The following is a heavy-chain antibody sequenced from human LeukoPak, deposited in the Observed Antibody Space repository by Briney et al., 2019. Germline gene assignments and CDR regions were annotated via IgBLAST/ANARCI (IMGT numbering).Heavy chain of an antibody. V-gene: IGHV3-23*01. J-gene: IGHJ4*02. Sequence: GGSLRLSCAASGFTFSSYGMHWVRQAPGKGLEWVSAISGSGGSTYYADSVKGRFTISRDNSQNSLYLQMNSLRAEDTAVYYCARDLDYAFDYWGQGILVTVSS. CDR3: ARDLDYAFDY. D-gene: IGHD4/OR15-4a*01. CDR1: GFTFSSYG. CDR2: ISGSGGST.